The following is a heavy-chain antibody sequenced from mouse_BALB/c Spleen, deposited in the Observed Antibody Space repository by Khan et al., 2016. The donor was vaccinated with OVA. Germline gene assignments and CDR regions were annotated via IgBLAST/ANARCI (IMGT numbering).Heavy chain of an antibody. CDR1: GYAFTSHG. CDR2: INTHTGKP. V-gene: IGHV9-3-1*01. Sequence: QIQLVQSGPELKKPGETVKIACKASGYAFTSHGMNWVRQAPGKGLKWMAWINTHTGKPTYADDFKGRFVLSLETSASTAYLLINNLKNEDTATYFCASFRDGHDFALDYWGQGTSVTVSS. CDR3: ASFRDGHDFALDY. D-gene: IGHD1-1*01. J-gene: IGHJ4*01.